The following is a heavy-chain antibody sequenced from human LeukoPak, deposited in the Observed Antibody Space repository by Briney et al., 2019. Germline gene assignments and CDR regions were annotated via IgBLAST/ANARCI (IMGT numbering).Heavy chain of an antibody. D-gene: IGHD4-23*01. CDR2: INDRGTT. CDR3: ARDPTTVVTVPYYFDF. CDR1: GGSFTGYF. V-gene: IGHV4-34*01. Sequence: SETLSLTCAVYGGSFTGYFWNWIRQSPGKGLEWIAEINDRGTTNYNPLLKSRVTISVDTSKNQFSLKLTSVTAADTGVYYFARDPTTVVTVPYYFDFWGQGTPVTVSS. J-gene: IGHJ4*02.